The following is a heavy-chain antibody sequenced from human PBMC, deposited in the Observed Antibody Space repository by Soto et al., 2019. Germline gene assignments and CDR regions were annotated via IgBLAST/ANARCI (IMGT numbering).Heavy chain of an antibody. CDR1: SGSISSSNW. V-gene: IGHV4-4*02. CDR2: IYHSGST. J-gene: IGHJ6*03. CDR3: ARVAPGIAAAGAYYYYYYYMDV. D-gene: IGHD6-13*01. Sequence: SETLSLTCAVSSGSISSSNWWSWVRQPPGKGLEWIGEIYHSGSTNYNPSLKSRVTISVDKSKNQFSLKLSSVTAADTAVYHCARVAPGIAAAGAYYYYYYYMDVWGKGTTVTVSS.